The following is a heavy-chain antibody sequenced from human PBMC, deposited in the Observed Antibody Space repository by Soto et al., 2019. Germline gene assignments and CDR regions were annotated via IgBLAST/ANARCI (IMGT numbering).Heavy chain of an antibody. Sequence: GGSLRLSCAAPGFTFSSYSMNWVRQAPGKGLEWVSYISSNGSTIYYANSVKGRFTISRDNSKNTLYLQMGSLRAEDMAVYYCARGVQEVPAATYDYWGQGTLVTVSS. J-gene: IGHJ4*02. CDR1: GFTFSSYS. V-gene: IGHV3-48*01. CDR3: ARGVQEVPAATYDY. CDR2: ISSNGSTI. D-gene: IGHD2-2*01.